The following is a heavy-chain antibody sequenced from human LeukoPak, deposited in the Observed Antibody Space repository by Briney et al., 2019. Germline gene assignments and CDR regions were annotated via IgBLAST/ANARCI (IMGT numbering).Heavy chain of an antibody. J-gene: IGHJ4*02. Sequence: SETLSLTCAVYGGSFSGYYWSWIRQPPGKGLEWIGEINHSGSTNYNPSLKSRVTISVDTSKDQFSLKLSSVTAADTAVYYCARLSEMLRGPEAIYYFEHWSQGTLVTVSS. CDR1: GGSFSGYY. D-gene: IGHD3-10*01. CDR3: ARLSEMLRGPEAIYYFEH. CDR2: INHSGST. V-gene: IGHV4-34*01.